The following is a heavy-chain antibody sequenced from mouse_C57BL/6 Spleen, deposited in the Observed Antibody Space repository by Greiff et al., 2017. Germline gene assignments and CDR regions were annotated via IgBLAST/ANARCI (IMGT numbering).Heavy chain of an antibody. J-gene: IGHJ1*03. D-gene: IGHD2-2*01. CDR1: GFTFSDYY. Sequence: DVKLVESEGGLVQPGSSMKLSCTASGFTFSDYYMAWVRQVPEKGLEWVANINYDGSSTYYLDSLKSRFIISRDNAKNILYLQMSSLKSEDTATYYCASIYYGYGGSYWYFDVWGTGTTVTVSS. CDR3: ASIYYGYGGSYWYFDV. CDR2: INYDGSST. V-gene: IGHV5-16*01.